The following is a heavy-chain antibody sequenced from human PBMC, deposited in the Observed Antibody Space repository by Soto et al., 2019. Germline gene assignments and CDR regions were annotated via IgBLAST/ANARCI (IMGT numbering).Heavy chain of an antibody. J-gene: IGHJ4*02. CDR2: IYYRGSA. Sequence: SETLSLTCSVSGGSINSGAYYWSWIRHYPGKGREWIGYIYYRGSAYYNPSLKSRVTISVDTSKNQFSLKLRSVTAADTSVYYCARHPGIAAHFDFWGQGTLVTVSS. D-gene: IGHD6-13*01. CDR3: ARHPGIAAHFDF. V-gene: IGHV4-39*01. CDR1: GGSINSGAYY.